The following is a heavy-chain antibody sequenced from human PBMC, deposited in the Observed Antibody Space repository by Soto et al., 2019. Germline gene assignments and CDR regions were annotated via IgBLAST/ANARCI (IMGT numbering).Heavy chain of an antibody. CDR2: IIPILGIA. Sequence: QVQLVQSGAEVKKPGSSVKVSCKASGGTFSSYTISSVRQAPGQGLEWMGRIIPILGIANYAQKFQGRVTITADKSTSTAYMELSSLRSEDTAVYYCARDCSSTSCYAYPWGQGTLVTVSS. D-gene: IGHD2-2*01. CDR3: ARDCSSTSCYAYP. V-gene: IGHV1-69*08. J-gene: IGHJ5*02. CDR1: GGTFSSYT.